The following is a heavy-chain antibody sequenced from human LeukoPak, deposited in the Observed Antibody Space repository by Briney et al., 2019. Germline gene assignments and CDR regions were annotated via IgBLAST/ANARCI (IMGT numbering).Heavy chain of an antibody. Sequence: PSETLSRTCTVSGGSINSTSYYWGWIRQPPGKGLEWIASIYYSGSSFFNPSLKSRVTISVDTSKNQFSLKLSSVTAADTAVYYCARLYCSRTSCFPGDYWDQGTLVTVSS. CDR1: GGSINSTSYY. V-gene: IGHV4-39*01. J-gene: IGHJ4*02. CDR3: ARLYCSRTSCFPGDY. CDR2: IYYSGSS. D-gene: IGHD2-2*01.